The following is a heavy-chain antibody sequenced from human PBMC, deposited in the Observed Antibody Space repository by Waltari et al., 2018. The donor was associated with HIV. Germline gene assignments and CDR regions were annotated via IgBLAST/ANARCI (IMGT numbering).Heavy chain of an antibody. V-gene: IGHV4-34*11. J-gene: IGHJ4*02. Sequence: QVQLQQWGAGLVKTAETLSLTCAVYGASLNGYYWNWIRLSPGKGLEWIGQTESDGNTNSNPSLKSRVSISIETSKNQFSLTMKSVTAADTAVYYCAGGLKVIVKSLYFESSGYDSNGGQGDLVRVFS. CDR2: TESDGNT. CDR3: AGGLKVIVKSLYFESSGYDSN. CDR1: GASLNGYY. D-gene: IGHD3-22*01.